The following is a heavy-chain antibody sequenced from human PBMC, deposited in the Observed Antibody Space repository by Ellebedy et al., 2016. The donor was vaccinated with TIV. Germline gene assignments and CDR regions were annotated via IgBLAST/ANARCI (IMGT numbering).Heavy chain of an antibody. V-gene: IGHV3-23*01. CDR3: AKETVVRQDWFDP. Sequence: GESLKISCAASGFTLSNYAMSWVRQAPGKGLEWVAAVIASGGDTYYADSVKGRFTISRDNSKNTLHLQMNSLRAEDTAVYYCAKETVVRQDWFDPWGQGTLVTVSS. J-gene: IGHJ5*02. D-gene: IGHD4-23*01. CDR1: GFTLSNYA. CDR2: VIASGGDT.